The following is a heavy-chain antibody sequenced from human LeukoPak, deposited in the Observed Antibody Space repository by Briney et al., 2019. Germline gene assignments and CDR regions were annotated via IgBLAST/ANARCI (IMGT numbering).Heavy chain of an antibody. V-gene: IGHV4-34*01. CDR2: INHSGST. Sequence: SETLSLTCAVYGGSFSGYYWSWIRQPPGKGLEWIGEINHSGSTNYNPSLKSRFTISVDTAKNQFSLKLSSVTAADTAVYYCARHSDYYDSSGYYGIGGIDYWGQGTLVT. CDR1: GGSFSGYY. D-gene: IGHD3-22*01. CDR3: ARHSDYYDSSGYYGIGGIDY. J-gene: IGHJ4*02.